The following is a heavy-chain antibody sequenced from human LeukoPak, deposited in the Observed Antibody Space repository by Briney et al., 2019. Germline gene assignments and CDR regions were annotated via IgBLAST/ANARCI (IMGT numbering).Heavy chain of an antibody. V-gene: IGHV3-23*01. CDR1: GFTFSSNA. J-gene: IGHJ4*02. Sequence: GGSLRLTCAASGFTFSSNAMSWVRQAPGKGPEWVSAISGSGANTYYAGSVKGRFTSSRDNSKNMLYLQMNSLRAEDTAVYYCAKGRSVAARPNFDYWGQGTLVTVSS. CDR2: ISGSGANT. D-gene: IGHD6-6*01. CDR3: AKGRSVAARPNFDY.